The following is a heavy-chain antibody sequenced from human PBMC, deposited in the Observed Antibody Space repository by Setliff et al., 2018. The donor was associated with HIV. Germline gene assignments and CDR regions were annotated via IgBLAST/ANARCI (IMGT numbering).Heavy chain of an antibody. Sequence: LSETLSLTCTVYGGSFSNYYTNWIRQPPGKGLEWIGELSPSGTTRSNPSLKSRVTMSVDTSKRQFSLKLASVTAADTAIYYCARQSTMAAATFDYWGQGTLVTVSS. CDR2: LSPSGTT. V-gene: IGHV4-34*01. D-gene: IGHD6-13*01. CDR3: ARQSTMAAATFDY. CDR1: GGSFSNYY. J-gene: IGHJ4*02.